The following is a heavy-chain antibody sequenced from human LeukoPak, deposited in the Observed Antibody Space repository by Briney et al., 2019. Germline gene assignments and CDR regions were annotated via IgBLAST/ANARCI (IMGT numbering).Heavy chain of an antibody. CDR1: GYTFTSYY. J-gene: IGHJ4*02. Sequence: PWASVKVSCKASGYTFTSYYMHWVRQAPGQGLEWMGIINPSGGSTSYAQKFQGRVTITTDESTSTAYMELSSLRSEDTAVYYCARERDDSSGLHYWGQGTLITVSS. CDR2: INPSGGST. D-gene: IGHD3-22*01. V-gene: IGHV1-46*01. CDR3: ARERDDSSGLHY.